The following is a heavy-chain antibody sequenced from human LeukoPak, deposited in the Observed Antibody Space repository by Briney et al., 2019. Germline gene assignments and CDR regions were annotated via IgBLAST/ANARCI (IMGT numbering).Heavy chain of an antibody. CDR2: IYSGGST. D-gene: IGHD5-18*01. J-gene: IGHJ4*02. V-gene: IGHV3-53*01. CDR3: ARDAYSYGYKGYFDY. CDR1: GFTVSSNY. Sequence: PGGSLRLSCAASGFTVSSNYMSWVRQAPGKGLEWVSVIYSGGSTYYADSVKGRFTISRDNSKNTLYLQMNSLRAEDTAVYYCARDAYSYGYKGYFDYWGQGTLVTVSS.